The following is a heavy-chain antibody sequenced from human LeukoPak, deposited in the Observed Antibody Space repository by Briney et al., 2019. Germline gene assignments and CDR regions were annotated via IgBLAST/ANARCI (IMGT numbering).Heavy chain of an antibody. J-gene: IGHJ1*01. CDR3: ARGPYSSSWHEDIRYFQH. CDR2: IYTSGST. V-gene: IGHV4-4*07. D-gene: IGHD6-13*01. Sequence: SETLSLTCTVPGGSISSYYWSWIRQPAGKGLAWIGRIYTSGSTNYNPSLKSRVTMSVDTSKNQFSLKLSSVTAADTAVYYCARGPYSSSWHEDIRYFQHWGQGTLVTVSS. CDR1: GGSISSYY.